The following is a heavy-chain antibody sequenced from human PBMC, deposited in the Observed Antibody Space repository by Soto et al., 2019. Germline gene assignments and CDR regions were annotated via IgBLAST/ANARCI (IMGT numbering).Heavy chain of an antibody. CDR3: VNYYDSSGYDWFDP. Sequence: VASVKVSCKVSGYTLTELSMHWVRQAPGKGLEWMGGFDPEDGETIYAQKFQGRVTMTEDTSTDTAYMELSSLRSEDTAVYYCVNYYDSSGYDWFDPWGQGTLVTVSS. CDR1: GYTLTELS. CDR2: FDPEDGET. J-gene: IGHJ5*02. V-gene: IGHV1-24*01. D-gene: IGHD3-22*01.